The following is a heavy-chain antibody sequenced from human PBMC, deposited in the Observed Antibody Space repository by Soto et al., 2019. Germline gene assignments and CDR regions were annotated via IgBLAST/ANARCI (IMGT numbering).Heavy chain of an antibody. CDR3: ATVSLSYSSSSRWFDP. V-gene: IGHV1-24*01. CDR2: FDPEDGET. J-gene: IGHJ5*02. D-gene: IGHD6-13*01. Sequence: GASVKVSCKVSGYTPTELSMHWVRQAPGKGLEWMGGFDPEDGETIYAQKFQGRVTMTEDTSTDTAYMELSSLRSEDTAVYYCATVSLSYSSSSRWFDPWGQGTLVTVSS. CDR1: GYTPTELS.